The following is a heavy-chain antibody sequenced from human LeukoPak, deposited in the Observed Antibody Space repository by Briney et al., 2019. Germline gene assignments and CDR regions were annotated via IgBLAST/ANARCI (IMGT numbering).Heavy chain of an antibody. J-gene: IGHJ4*02. V-gene: IGHV3-9*01. CDR3: AKGNVAVAGTLNY. CDR1: GFTFRNYA. D-gene: IGHD6-19*01. CDR2: ISWNSGSI. Sequence: GGSLRLSCAASGFTFRNYALHWVRQAPGKGLEWVSGISWNSGSIGYADSVKGRFTISRDNAKNSLFLQMNSLRPEDTALYYCAKGNVAVAGTLNYWGQGTLVTVSS.